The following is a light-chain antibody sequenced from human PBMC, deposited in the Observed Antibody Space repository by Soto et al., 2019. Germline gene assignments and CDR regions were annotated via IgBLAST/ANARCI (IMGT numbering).Light chain of an antibody. CDR3: QQYGTSSYT. Sequence: IVLTQSPGTLSLSPGERDTLSCWASQSVRNNYLAWYQQKPGQAPRLLIYGVSARATGIPDRFSGSGSGTDFTLTISRLEPEDFAVYYCQQYGTSSYTFGQGTKLEIK. CDR2: GVS. J-gene: IGKJ2*01. CDR1: QSVRNNY. V-gene: IGKV3-20*01.